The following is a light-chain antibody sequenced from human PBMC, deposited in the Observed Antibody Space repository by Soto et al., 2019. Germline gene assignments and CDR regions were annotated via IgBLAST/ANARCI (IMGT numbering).Light chain of an antibody. J-gene: IGKJ1*01. CDR2: EVS. V-gene: IGKV2-29*03. CDR1: QSLLHSDGKTY. Sequence: ILMTQTPLSLSIIPGQTASISCKSSQSLLHSDGKTYFYWYVQKAGQAPQPLIYEVSNRFSGVPERFSGSGSRTDFTLKISRVEADDVGIYYCMQAMDIPGKFGQGTKV. CDR3: MQAMDIPGK.